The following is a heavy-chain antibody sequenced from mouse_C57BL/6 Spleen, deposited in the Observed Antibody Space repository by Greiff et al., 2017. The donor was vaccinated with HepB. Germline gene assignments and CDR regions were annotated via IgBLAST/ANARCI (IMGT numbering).Heavy chain of an antibody. CDR1: GFTFSSYG. V-gene: IGHV5-6*01. J-gene: IGHJ4*01. CDR2: ISSGGSYT. CDR3: ASPYGNYGAMDY. Sequence: EVQLQESGGDLVKPGGSLKLSCAASGFTFSSYGMSWVRQTPDKRLEWVATISSGGSYTYYPDSVKGRFTISRDNAKNTLYLQMSSLKSEDTAMYYCASPYGNYGAMDYWGQGTSVTVSS. D-gene: IGHD2-10*02.